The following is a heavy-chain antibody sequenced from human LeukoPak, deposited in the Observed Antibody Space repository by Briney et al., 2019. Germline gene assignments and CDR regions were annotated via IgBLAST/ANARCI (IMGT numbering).Heavy chain of an antibody. D-gene: IGHD3-22*01. CDR2: IYTGGST. CDR3: AMYNYDTSGFDY. V-gene: IGHV4-4*07. CDR1: GGSVGPFSIYS. Sequence: SETLSLTCSVSGGSVGPFSIYSWRWARQPAGKGLECIGRIYTGGSTSTSYNPSLKSRVSISVDKSKKHFSLTLRSVTAADTAVYYCAMYNYDTSGFDYWGQGTRVTVSS. J-gene: IGHJ4*02.